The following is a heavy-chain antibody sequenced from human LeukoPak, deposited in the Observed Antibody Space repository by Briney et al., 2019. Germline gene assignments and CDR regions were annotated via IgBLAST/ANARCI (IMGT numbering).Heavy chain of an antibody. CDR1: GGSISSSNYY. Sequence: KPSETLSLTCTVSGGSISSSNYYWGWVRQPPGKGLEWIGSISYSGSTYYNPSLKSRVTISLDRSKNQLSLKLRSVTAADTAVYYCARLQVHCGGDCYTRWFDPWGQGTLVTVSS. D-gene: IGHD2-21*02. V-gene: IGHV4-39*07. J-gene: IGHJ5*02. CDR2: ISYSGST. CDR3: ARLQVHCGGDCYTRWFDP.